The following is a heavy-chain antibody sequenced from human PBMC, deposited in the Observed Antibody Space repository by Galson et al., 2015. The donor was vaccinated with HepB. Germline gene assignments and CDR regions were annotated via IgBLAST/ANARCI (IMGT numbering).Heavy chain of an antibody. CDR3: ARGYSSGLTTSHYYGMDV. CDR1: GYTFINYG. V-gene: IGHV1-18*01. D-gene: IGHD6-19*01. Sequence: SVKVSCKASGYTFINYGITWVRQAPGQGLEWLGWISTFNGNTNYAQKLQGRVTMTTDTSTSTAYMDLRSLRSDDTAVYYWARGYSSGLTTSHYYGMDVWGQGTTVTVSS. CDR2: ISTFNGNT. J-gene: IGHJ6*02.